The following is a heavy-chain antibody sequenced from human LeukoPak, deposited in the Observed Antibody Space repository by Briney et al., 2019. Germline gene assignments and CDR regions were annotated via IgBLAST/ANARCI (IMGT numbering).Heavy chain of an antibody. J-gene: IGHJ5*02. CDR2: ISYDGSNK. D-gene: IGHD3-22*01. CDR3: ARGGWLYDSSGYYYEEGDPAPDP. CDR1: GFTFSSYG. Sequence: PGRSLRLSCAASGFTFSSYGMHWVRQAPGKGLEWVAVISYDGSNKYYADSVKGRFTISRDNSKNTLYLQMNSLRAEDTAVYYCARGGWLYDSSGYYYEEGDPAPDPWGQGTLVTVSS. V-gene: IGHV3-30*03.